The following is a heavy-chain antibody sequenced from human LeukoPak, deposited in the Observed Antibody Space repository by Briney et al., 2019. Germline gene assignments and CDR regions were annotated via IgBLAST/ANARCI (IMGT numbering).Heavy chain of an antibody. V-gene: IGHV3-20*01. J-gene: IGHJ6*03. Sequence: PGGSLRLSCAASGFTFDDYGMSWVRQAPGKGLEWFSGLNWNGGSTGYADSVKGRFTISRDNAKNSLYLQMNSLRAEDTALYHCARVEVRWFGAPRGNYYYMDVWGKGTTVTVSS. CDR1: GFTFDDYG. CDR2: LNWNGGST. CDR3: ARVEVRWFGAPRGNYYYMDV. D-gene: IGHD3-10*01.